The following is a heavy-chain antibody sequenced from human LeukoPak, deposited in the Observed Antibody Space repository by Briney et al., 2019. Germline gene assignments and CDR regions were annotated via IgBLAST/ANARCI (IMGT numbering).Heavy chain of an antibody. J-gene: IGHJ4*02. CDR1: GFSLSNARMG. CDR3: ARISGRYYGSGSPHDY. D-gene: IGHD3-10*01. Sequence: SGPTLVNPTETLTLTCTVSGFSLSNARMGVSWIRQPPGKALEWLAHIFSNDEKSYSTSLKSRLTISKDTSKSQVVLTMTNMDPVDTATYYCARISGRYYGSGSPHDYWGRGTLVTVSS. V-gene: IGHV2-26*01. CDR2: IFSNDEK.